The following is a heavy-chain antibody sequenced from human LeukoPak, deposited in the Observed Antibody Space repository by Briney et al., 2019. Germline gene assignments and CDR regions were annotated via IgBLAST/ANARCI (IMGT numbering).Heavy chain of an antibody. CDR2: IIPIFGTA. CDR3: AREWGSSGYAFDI. J-gene: IGHJ3*02. V-gene: IGHV1-69*05. Sequence: SVTVSCKASGGTFSSYAISWVRQAPGQGLEWMGGIIPIFGTANYAQKFQGRVTMTRDMSTSTVYMELSSLRSEDTAAYYCAREWGSSGYAFDIWGQGTMVTVSS. D-gene: IGHD3-22*01. CDR1: GGTFSSYA.